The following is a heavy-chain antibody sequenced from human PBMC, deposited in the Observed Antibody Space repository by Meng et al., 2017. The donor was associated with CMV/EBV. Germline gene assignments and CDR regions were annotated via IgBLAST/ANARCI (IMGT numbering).Heavy chain of an antibody. CDR3: ARDQSSTSYYYYGMDV. Sequence: ASVKVSCKASGYTFTGYYMHWVRQAPGQGLEWMGWINPNSGGTNYAQKFQGRVTMTRDTSISTAYMELSRLRSDDTAVYYCARDQSSTSYYYYGMDVWGQGTTVTVS. CDR1: GYTFTGYY. J-gene: IGHJ6*02. V-gene: IGHV1-2*02. CDR2: INPNSGGT. D-gene: IGHD2-2*01.